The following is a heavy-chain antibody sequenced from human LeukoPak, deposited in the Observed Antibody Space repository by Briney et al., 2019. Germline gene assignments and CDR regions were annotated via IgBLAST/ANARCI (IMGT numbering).Heavy chain of an antibody. V-gene: IGHV1-18*01. D-gene: IGHD6-13*01. J-gene: IGHJ6*02. CDR2: ISAYNGNT. CDR1: GYTFNSYG. Sequence: ASVKVSCKASGYTFNSYGFSWVRQAPGQGLEWMGWISAYNGNTNYAQNLQGRVTMTADTSTSTAYVELRSLRSDDTAVYYCARFFTIAAAGTWYYGMDVWGQGTTVTVSS. CDR3: ARFFTIAAAGTWYYGMDV.